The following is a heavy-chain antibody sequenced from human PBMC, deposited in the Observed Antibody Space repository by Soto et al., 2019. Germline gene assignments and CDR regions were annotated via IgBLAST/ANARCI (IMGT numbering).Heavy chain of an antibody. J-gene: IGHJ6*02. CDR2: IDPNDSYT. V-gene: IGHV5-10-1*01. Sequence: PGESLKISCKGSGYSFTSYWISWVRQMPGKGLEWMGRIDPNDSYTNYSPSFQGHVTISADKSISTAYLQWSSLKASDTAMYYCARTHITGTGFYYGLDVWGQGTTVTVSS. CDR3: ARTHITGTGFYYGLDV. CDR1: GYSFTSYW. D-gene: IGHD1-7*01.